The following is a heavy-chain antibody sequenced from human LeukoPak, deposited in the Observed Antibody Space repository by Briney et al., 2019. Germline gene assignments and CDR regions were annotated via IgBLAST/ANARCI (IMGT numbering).Heavy chain of an antibody. J-gene: IGHJ6*02. D-gene: IGHD2-21*02. Sequence: GGSLRLSCAASGFTFSSYAMSWVRQAPGKGLEWVSAISGSGGSTYYADSVKGRFTISRDNAKNSLYLQMNSLRAEDTAVYYCARDTLAYCGGDCDYGMDVWGQGTTVTVSS. CDR3: ARDTLAYCGGDCDYGMDV. CDR2: ISGSGGST. CDR1: GFTFSSYA. V-gene: IGHV3-23*01.